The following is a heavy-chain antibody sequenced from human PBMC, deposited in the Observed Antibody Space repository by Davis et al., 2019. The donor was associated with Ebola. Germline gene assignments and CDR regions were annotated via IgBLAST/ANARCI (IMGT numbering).Heavy chain of an antibody. Sequence: GESLKISCAASGFTFSSYDMHWVRQATGKGLEWVSAIGTAGDTYYTGSVKGRFTISRANTKNSLYLQMNSLRSGDTAVYYCARGGWYYEGYWGQGTLVTVSS. CDR3: ARGGWYYEGY. CDR1: GFTFSSYD. V-gene: IGHV3-13*01. J-gene: IGHJ4*02. D-gene: IGHD6-19*01. CDR2: IGTAGDT.